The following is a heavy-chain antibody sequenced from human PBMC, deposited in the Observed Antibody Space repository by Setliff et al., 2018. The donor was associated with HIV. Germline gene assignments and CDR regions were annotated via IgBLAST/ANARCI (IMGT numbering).Heavy chain of an antibody. CDR3: AKVSTIFGQLKYYYGMDV. D-gene: IGHD3-3*01. Sequence: PGGSLRLSCAASGFTFSSYSMNWVRQAPGKGLEWVSYISGSSDVIDYADSVKGRFTISRDNAKNSLYLQMNTLRAEDTAVYYCAKVSTIFGQLKYYYGMDVWGQGTTVTVSS. CDR1: GFTFSSYS. J-gene: IGHJ6*02. V-gene: IGHV3-48*01. CDR2: ISGSSDVI.